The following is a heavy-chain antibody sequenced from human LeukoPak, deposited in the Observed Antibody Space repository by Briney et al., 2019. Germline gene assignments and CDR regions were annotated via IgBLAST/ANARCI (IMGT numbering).Heavy chain of an antibody. J-gene: IGHJ4*02. Sequence: GASVKVSCKASGGTFSGYAISWVRQAPGQGLEWMGGIIPIFGTANYAQKFQGRVTITADESTSTAYMELSSLRSEDTAVYYCARNAEYNWNLDYWGQGTLVTVSS. CDR3: ARNAEYNWNLDY. CDR2: IIPIFGTA. CDR1: GGTFSGYA. V-gene: IGHV1-69*13. D-gene: IGHD1-20*01.